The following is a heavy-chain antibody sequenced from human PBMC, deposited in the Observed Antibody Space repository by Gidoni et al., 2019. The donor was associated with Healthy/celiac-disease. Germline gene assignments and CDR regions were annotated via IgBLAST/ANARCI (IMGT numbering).Heavy chain of an antibody. CDR3: ARETGVAVAGSRGAGY. CDR2: LNPNSGGT. V-gene: IGHV1-2*06. Sequence: QVQLVQPGAEVKQPGASVKVSCKAYGYTFTGYYMHWVRQAPGQGLEWMGRLNPNSGGTTYAQKFQGRVTMTRDTSISTAYMELSRLRSDYTAVYYCARETGVAVAGSRGAGYWGQGTLVTVSS. J-gene: IGHJ4*02. D-gene: IGHD6-19*01. CDR1: GYTFTGYY.